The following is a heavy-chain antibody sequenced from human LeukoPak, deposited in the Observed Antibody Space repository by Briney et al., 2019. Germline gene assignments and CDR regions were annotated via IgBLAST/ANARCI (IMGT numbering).Heavy chain of an antibody. CDR1: GYTFTSYG. Sequence: ASVKVSCKASGYTFTSYGISWVRQAPGQGLEWMGWISAYNGNTNYAQKLQGRVTMTTDTSTSTAYMELRSLRSDDTAVYYCARDRERITMIVVVISDAFDIWGQGTMVTVSS. CDR3: ARDRERITMIVVVISDAFDI. J-gene: IGHJ3*02. D-gene: IGHD3-22*01. V-gene: IGHV1-18*01. CDR2: ISAYNGNT.